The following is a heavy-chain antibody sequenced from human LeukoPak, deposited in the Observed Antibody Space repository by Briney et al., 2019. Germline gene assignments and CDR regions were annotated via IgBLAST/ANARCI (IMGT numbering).Heavy chain of an antibody. CDR3: ARAVDTAMVKTLYGMDV. CDR2: ISSSSSYI. Sequence: GGSLRLSCAASEFTFSTYSINWVRQAPGKGLEWVSSISSSSSYIYYADSVKGRFTISRDNAKNSLYLQMNSLRAEDTAVYYCARAVDTAMVKTLYGMDVWGQGTTVTVSS. CDR1: EFTFSTYS. J-gene: IGHJ6*02. D-gene: IGHD5-18*01. V-gene: IGHV3-21*01.